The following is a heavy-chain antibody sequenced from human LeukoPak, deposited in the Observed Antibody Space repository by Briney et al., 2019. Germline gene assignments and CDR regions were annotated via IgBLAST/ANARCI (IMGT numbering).Heavy chain of an antibody. J-gene: IGHJ5*02. Sequence: SETLSLTCTVSGGSISSTSYYWGWIRQPPGKGLEWIGSMYYRGSTYYNPSLKSRVTISVDTSKNQFSLKLSSVTAADTAVYYCARHPYHLLWLSWLDPWGQGTLVTVSS. D-gene: IGHD2-2*01. CDR3: ARHPYHLLWLSWLDP. CDR1: GGSISSTSYY. V-gene: IGHV4-39*01. CDR2: MYYRGST.